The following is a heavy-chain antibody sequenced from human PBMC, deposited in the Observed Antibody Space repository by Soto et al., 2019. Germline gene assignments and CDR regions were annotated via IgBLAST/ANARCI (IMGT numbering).Heavy chain of an antibody. D-gene: IGHD3-3*01. CDR3: TNDFPITISGVVNATNGVDV. Sequence: GGSLRLSCAASGFSFGSYALSWVRQAPGKGLEWVSTISGSDGKTFYADSVKGRFSISRDTSQNTLYLQMNSLRADDTAIYYCTNDFPITISGVVNATNGVDVWGQGTTVTVSS. CDR2: ISGSDGKT. CDR1: GFSFGSYA. V-gene: IGHV3-23*01. J-gene: IGHJ6*02.